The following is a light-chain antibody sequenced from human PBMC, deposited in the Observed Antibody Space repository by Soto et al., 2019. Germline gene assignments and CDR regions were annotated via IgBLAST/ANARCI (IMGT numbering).Light chain of an antibody. CDR3: QHDNSYSEA. J-gene: IGKJ1*01. V-gene: IGKV1-5*03. CDR1: QSISSW. CDR2: KAS. Sequence: VHLPQSPASRSASVGDRVTSTCRASQSISSWWAWYQQKPGKAPKLLIYKASTLKSGVPSRFSGSGSGTEFTLTISSPQPYDFATYYCQHDNSYSEAFGQGTKVDIK.